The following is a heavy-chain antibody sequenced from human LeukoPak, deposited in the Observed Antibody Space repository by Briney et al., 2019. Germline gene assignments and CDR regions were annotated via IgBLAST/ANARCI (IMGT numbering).Heavy chain of an antibody. Sequence: GESLKISCKGSGYSFSTYWIGWVRQMPGKGLEWMGRIDPSDYYTNYSPSFQGHVTISVDKSISTAYLQWSSLKASDTAMYYCARRLQRHFDYWGQGTLVTVSS. CDR3: ARRLQRHFDY. CDR2: IDPSDYYT. D-gene: IGHD2-15*01. V-gene: IGHV5-10-1*01. J-gene: IGHJ4*02. CDR1: GYSFSTYW.